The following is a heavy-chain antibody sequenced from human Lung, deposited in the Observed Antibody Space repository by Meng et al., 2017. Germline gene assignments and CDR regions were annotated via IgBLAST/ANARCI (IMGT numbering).Heavy chain of an antibody. J-gene: IGHJ4*02. CDR2: INHSGST. D-gene: IGHD4-11*01. Sequence: VPPPEWGAGLLQPSETLSLTCVVSGGSFSDYYWSWIRQPPGKGLEWIGEINHSGSTNYNPSLESRATISVDTSQNNLSLKLSSVTAADSAVYYCARGPTTMAHDFDYWGQGTLVTVSS. V-gene: IGHV4-34*01. CDR1: GGSFSDYY. CDR3: ARGPTTMAHDFDY.